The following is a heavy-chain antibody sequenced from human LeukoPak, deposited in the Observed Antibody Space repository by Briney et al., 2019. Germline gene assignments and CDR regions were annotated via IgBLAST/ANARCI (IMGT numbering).Heavy chain of an antibody. CDR2: IIPIFGTA. J-gene: IGHJ6*04. Sequence: ASVKVSCKASGGTFSSYAISWVRQAPGQGLEWMGGIIPIFGTANYAQKFQGRVTITADESTSTAYMELSSLRSEDTAVYYCARVPCMVRGVIPACWRGRARTNGMDVWGKGTTVTASS. CDR1: GGTFSSYA. D-gene: IGHD3-10*01. CDR3: ARVPCMVRGVIPACWRGRARTNGMDV. V-gene: IGHV1-69*13.